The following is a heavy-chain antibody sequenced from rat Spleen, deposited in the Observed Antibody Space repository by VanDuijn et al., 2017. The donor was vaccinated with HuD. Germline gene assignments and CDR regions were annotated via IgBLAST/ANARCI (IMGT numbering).Heavy chain of an antibody. CDR1: GFTFSNYD. CDR2: ISISGGTT. J-gene: IGHJ4*01. Sequence: EVELVESGGGLVQPGRSMKLSCAASGFTFSNYDMAWVRQAPTQGLEWVASISISGGTTYYRDSVKGRFTISKDNAKSTLYLQMDSLRSVNTATYYCTTDPPRYYYDGSYYPYVMDAWGQGASVTVSS. V-gene: IGHV5-27*01. D-gene: IGHD1-12*02. CDR3: TTDPPRYYYDGSYYPYVMDA.